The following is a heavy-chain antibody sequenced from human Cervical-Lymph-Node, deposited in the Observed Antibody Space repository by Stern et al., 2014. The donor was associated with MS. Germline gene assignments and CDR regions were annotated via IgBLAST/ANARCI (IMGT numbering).Heavy chain of an antibody. CDR3: ARDQSGTYYPHYYGMDV. CDR1: GGSISGFY. V-gene: IGHV4-59*01. D-gene: IGHD1-26*01. CDR2: IFYSGST. J-gene: IGHJ6*02. Sequence: QLQLQESGPGLVKPSETLSLTCTVSGGSISGFYWSWIRQPPGKGLEWLGYIFYSGSTNYNPSLRSRVTISVDTSKNLFSLKLTSVTAADTAVYYCARDQSGTYYPHYYGMDVWGQGTTVTVSS.